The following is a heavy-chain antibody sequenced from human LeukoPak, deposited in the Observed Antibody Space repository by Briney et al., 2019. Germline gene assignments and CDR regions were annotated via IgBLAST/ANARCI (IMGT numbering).Heavy chain of an antibody. J-gene: IGHJ4*02. CDR3: AREAPGYYDILTGYYWGRADY. CDR2: ISAYNGNT. Sequence: ASVKVSCKASGYTFTSYGISWVRQAPGQGLEWMGWISAYNGNTNYAQKLQGRVTMTTDTSTSTAYMELRSLRSDDTAVYYCAREAPGYYDILTGYYWGRADYWGQGTLVTVSS. D-gene: IGHD3-9*01. CDR1: GYTFTSYG. V-gene: IGHV1-18*01.